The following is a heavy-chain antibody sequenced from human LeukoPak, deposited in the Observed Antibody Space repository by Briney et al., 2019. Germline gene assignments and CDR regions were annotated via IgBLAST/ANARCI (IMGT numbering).Heavy chain of an antibody. CDR2: IYYSGST. CDR1: GGSIRSSTYY. Sequence: SETLSLTCTASGGSIRSSTYYWGWVRQPRGKGVEWNGSIYYSGSTYYNPSLNSPVTISVDSSNIQFSLKLSSVTAAYSSVYYCASLYYYFSMDGWGKGPTVPVS. V-gene: IGHV4-39*07. CDR3: ASLYYYFSMDG. J-gene: IGHJ6*03.